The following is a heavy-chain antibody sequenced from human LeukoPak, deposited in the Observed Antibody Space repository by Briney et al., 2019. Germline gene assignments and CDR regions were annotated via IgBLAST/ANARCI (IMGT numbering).Heavy chain of an antibody. J-gene: IGHJ4*02. CDR1: GGSFSGYY. D-gene: IGHD5/OR15-5a*01. CDR2: INHSGGT. Sequence: SETLSLTCAVYGGSFSGYYWSWIRQPPGKGLEWIGEINHSGGTNYNPSLKSRVTISVDTSKNQFSLKLSSVTAADTAVYYCARLKRSTARYGYDYWGQGTLVTVSS. V-gene: IGHV4-34*01. CDR3: ARLKRSTARYGYDY.